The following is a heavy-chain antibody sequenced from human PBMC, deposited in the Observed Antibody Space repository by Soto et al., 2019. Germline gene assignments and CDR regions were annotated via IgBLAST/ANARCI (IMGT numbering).Heavy chain of an antibody. CDR1: GFTFSSYE. J-gene: IGHJ5*02. CDR3: ARDRATVTTGWFDP. D-gene: IGHD4-17*01. Sequence: VQLVESGGGLVQPGGSLRLSCAASGFTFSSYEMNWVRQAPGKGLEWVSYISSSGSTIYYADSVKGRFTISRDNAKNSLYLQMNSLRAEDTAVYYCARDRATVTTGWFDPWGQGTLVTVSS. CDR2: ISSSGSTI. V-gene: IGHV3-48*03.